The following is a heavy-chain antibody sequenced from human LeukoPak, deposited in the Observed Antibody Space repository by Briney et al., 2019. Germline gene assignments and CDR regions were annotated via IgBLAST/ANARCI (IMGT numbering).Heavy chain of an antibody. CDR2: ISAYNGNT. CDR3: ARESSGWYYYYMDV. V-gene: IGHV1-18*01. Sequence: ASVKVSCKASGYTFTSYGISWVRQAPIPGLEWMGWISAYNGNTNYAQKLQGRVTMTTDTSTSTAYMELRSLRSDDTDVYYCARESSGWYYYYMDVWGKGTTVTVSS. CDR1: GYTFTSYG. D-gene: IGHD6-19*01. J-gene: IGHJ6*03.